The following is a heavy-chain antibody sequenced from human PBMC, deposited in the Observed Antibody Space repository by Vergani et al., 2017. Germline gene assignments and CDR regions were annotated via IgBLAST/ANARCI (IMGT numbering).Heavy chain of an antibody. CDR3: ARDLIVVVPADYYYYGMDV. CDR1: GYTFTSYY. Sequence: QVQLVQSGAEVKKPGASVKVSCKALGYTFTSYYMHWVRQAPGQGLEGMGRINTSGGSTSYAQKFQGRVTMTRDTDTSTVYMKLSSLRSEDTAVYYCARDLIVVVPADYYYYGMDVWGQGTTVTVSS. V-gene: IGHV1-46*01. D-gene: IGHD2-2*01. J-gene: IGHJ6*02. CDR2: INTSGGST.